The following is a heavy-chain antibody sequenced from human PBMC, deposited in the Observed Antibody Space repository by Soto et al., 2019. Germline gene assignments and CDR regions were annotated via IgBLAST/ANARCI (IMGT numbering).Heavy chain of an antibody. CDR3: ASTEYSSSWYDHYYYMDV. Sequence: SETLSLTCTVSGGSISSYYWSWIRQPPGKGLEWIGYIYYSGSTNYNPSLKSRVTISVDTSKNQFSLKLSSVTAADTAVYYCASTEYSSSWYDHYYYMDVWGKGTTVT. CDR2: IYYSGST. CDR1: GGSISSYY. V-gene: IGHV4-59*01. J-gene: IGHJ6*03. D-gene: IGHD6-13*01.